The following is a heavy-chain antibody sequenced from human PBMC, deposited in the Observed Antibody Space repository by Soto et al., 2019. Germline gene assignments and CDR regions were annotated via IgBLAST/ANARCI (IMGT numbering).Heavy chain of an antibody. CDR1: GYTFTSYA. Sequence: QVQLVQSGAEVKKPGASVKVSCKASGYTFTSYAVHWVRQAPGQRLEWMGWINAGNDDTRYSQKFQGRVTITRDTFASTAYMELSSLRSEDTAVYFCARVGPTYSLNDRTFDYWGQGTLVTVSS. J-gene: IGHJ4*02. D-gene: IGHD1-1*01. CDR2: INAGNDDT. CDR3: ARVGPTYSLNDRTFDY. V-gene: IGHV1-3*01.